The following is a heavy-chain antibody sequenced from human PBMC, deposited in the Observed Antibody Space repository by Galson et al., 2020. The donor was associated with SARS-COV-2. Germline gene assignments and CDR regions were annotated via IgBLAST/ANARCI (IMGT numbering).Heavy chain of an antibody. CDR1: GYTFTGYY. Sequence: ASVKVSCKASGYTFTGYYMHWVRQAPGQGLEWMGWINPNSGGTNYAQKFQGRVTMTRDTSISTAYMELSRLRSDDTAVYYCARVVTPTYYYDSSGWYYFDYWGQGTLVTVSS. CDR3: ARVVTPTYYYDSSGWYYFDY. V-gene: IGHV1-2*02. J-gene: IGHJ4*02. CDR2: INPNSGGT. D-gene: IGHD3-22*01.